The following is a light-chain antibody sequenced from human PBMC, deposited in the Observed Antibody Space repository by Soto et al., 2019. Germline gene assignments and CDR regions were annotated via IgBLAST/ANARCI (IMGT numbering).Light chain of an antibody. V-gene: IGKV3-20*01. J-gene: IGKJ2*01. CDR3: QQYGTSPGYT. Sequence: EIVLTQSPGTLSLSPGERATLSCRASQSVASRYLAWYQQKPGQAPRLLIYGASSRATGIPDRFSGSGSGTDFTLPISRLEPEDFAVYYCQQYGTSPGYTFGQGTKLEIK. CDR2: GAS. CDR1: QSVASRY.